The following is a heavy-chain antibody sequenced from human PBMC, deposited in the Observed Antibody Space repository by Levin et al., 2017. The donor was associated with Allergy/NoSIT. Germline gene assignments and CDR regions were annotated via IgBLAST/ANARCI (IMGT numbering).Heavy chain of an antibody. CDR1: GFTLSDAW. CDR3: AREVAGAFVI. J-gene: IGHJ3*02. V-gene: IGHV3-15*01. D-gene: IGHD6-19*01. Sequence: NHGESLKISCAASGFTLSDAWINWIRQAPGAGLEWVALIKSKRNGETTDYAAPVKGRFTLSRDDSKNTLYLQMISLRTDDTAVYYCAREVAGAFVIWGPGTLVTVSS. CDR2: IKSKRNGETT.